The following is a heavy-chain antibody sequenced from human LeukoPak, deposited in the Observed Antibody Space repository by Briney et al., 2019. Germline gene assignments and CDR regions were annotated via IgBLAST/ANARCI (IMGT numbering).Heavy chain of an antibody. CDR3: ARGYCTNAVCSLGPTQA. D-gene: IGHD2-8*01. CDR2: IYYSGST. Sequence: TFSSYWMSWVRQAPGKGLEWIGTIYYSGSTYYNPSLKSRVTTSIDTSKNHFSLRLSSVTAADTAVYYCARGYCTNAVCSLGPTQAWGQGTLVTVSS. V-gene: IGHV4-39*07. CDR1: TFSSYW. J-gene: IGHJ4*02.